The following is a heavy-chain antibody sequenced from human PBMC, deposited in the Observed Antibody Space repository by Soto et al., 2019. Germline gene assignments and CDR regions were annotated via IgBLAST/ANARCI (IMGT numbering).Heavy chain of an antibody. V-gene: IGHV1-69*01. D-gene: IGHD2-15*01. J-gene: IGHJ6*02. CDR1: GGTFSTYA. CDR2: LIPIFGTA. CDR3: GFVGYYGMDV. Sequence: QVQLVQSGAEVKKPGSSVTVSCKASGGTFSTYAISWVRQAPGQGLEWMGGLIPIFGTANYAQKFQGRVTITADESTSTAYMELSSLRSEDTAVYYCGFVGYYGMDVWGQGTTVTVSS.